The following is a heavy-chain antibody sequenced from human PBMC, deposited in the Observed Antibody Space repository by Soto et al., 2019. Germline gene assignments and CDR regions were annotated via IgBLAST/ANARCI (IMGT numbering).Heavy chain of an antibody. D-gene: IGHD2-15*01. V-gene: IGHV4-31*03. Sequence: QVQLQESGPGLVKPSQTLSLTCTVSGGSISSGGYYWSWIRQHPGKGLEWIGYIYYSGSTYYNPSLKNRVTISVDTSKNQSSLRLSSVTAADTAVYYCARVVARRYFDYWGQGTLVTVSS. J-gene: IGHJ4*02. CDR1: GGSISSGGYY. CDR3: ARVVARRYFDY. CDR2: IYYSGST.